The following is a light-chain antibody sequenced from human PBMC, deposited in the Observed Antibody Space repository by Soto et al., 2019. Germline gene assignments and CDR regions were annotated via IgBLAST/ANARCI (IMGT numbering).Light chain of an antibody. CDR3: SSYTSSSRGLV. CDR2: EVS. V-gene: IGLV2-14*01. CDR1: SSDVGGYNY. J-gene: IGLJ2*01. Sequence: QSVLTQPASVSGSPGQSITISCTGTSSDVGGYNYVSWYQQHPGKAPKLMIYEVSNRPSGVSNRFSGSKSGNTASLTISGLQAEDEADYYCSSYTSSSRGLVFGGGTQLTVL.